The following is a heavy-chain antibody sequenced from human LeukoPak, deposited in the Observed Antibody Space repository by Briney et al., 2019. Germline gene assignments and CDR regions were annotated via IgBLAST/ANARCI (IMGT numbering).Heavy chain of an antibody. J-gene: IGHJ3*02. V-gene: IGHV3-21*01. D-gene: IGHD6-19*01. CDR2: ISSSSSYI. CDR1: GFTFSSYS. Sequence: GGSLRLSCAASGFTFSSYSMNWVRQAPGKGLEWVSSISSSSSYIYYADSVKGRFTISRDNAKNSLYLQMNSPRAEDTAVYYCARVGLYSSGWYGAFDIWGQGTMVTVSS. CDR3: ARVGLYSSGWYGAFDI.